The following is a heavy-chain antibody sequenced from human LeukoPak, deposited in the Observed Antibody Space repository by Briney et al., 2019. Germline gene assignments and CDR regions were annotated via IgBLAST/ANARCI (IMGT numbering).Heavy chain of an antibody. CDR3: ARGALRYFDWLYPTFRVNEPYYYYGMDV. CDR1: GYTLTELS. J-gene: IGHJ6*02. CDR2: FDPEDGET. D-gene: IGHD3-9*01. V-gene: IGHV1-24*01. Sequence: ASVKVSCKVSGYTLTELSMHWVRQAPGKGLEWMGGFDPEDGETIYAQKFQGRVTMTEDTSTDTAYMELSSLRSEDTAVYYCARGALRYFDWLYPTFRVNEPYYYYGMDVWGQGTTVTVSS.